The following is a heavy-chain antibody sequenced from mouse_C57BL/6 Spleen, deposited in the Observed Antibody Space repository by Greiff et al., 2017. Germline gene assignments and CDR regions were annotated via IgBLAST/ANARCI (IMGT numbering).Heavy chain of an antibody. CDR3: ARDGTGTYLLDY. Sequence: EVKLMESEGGLVQPGSSMKLSCTASGFTFSDYYMAWVRQVPEKGLEWVANINYDGSSTYYLDSLKSRFIISRDNAKNILYLQMSSLKSEDTATYYCARDGTGTYLLDYWGQGTTLTVSS. CDR1: GFTFSDYY. J-gene: IGHJ2*01. CDR2: INYDGSST. V-gene: IGHV5-16*01. D-gene: IGHD4-1*01.